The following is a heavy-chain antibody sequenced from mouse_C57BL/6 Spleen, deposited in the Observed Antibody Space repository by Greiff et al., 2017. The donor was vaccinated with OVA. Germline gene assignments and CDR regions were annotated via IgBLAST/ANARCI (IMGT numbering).Heavy chain of an antibody. CDR1: GYTFTSYW. CDR3: ARKDYSNYFDY. D-gene: IGHD2-5*01. CDR2: IYPSDSET. J-gene: IGHJ2*01. V-gene: IGHV1-61*01. Sequence: QVQLKQPGAELVRPGSSVKLSCKASGYTFTSYWMDWVKQRPGQGLEWIGNIYPSDSETLYNQKFKDKATLTVDKSSSTAYMQLSSLTSEDSAVYYCARKDYSNYFDYWGQGTTLTVSS.